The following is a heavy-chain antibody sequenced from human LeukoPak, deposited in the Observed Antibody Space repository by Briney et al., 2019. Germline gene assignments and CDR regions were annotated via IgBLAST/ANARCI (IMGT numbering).Heavy chain of an antibody. CDR3: ARDHYDSSGYYYSPFDY. Sequence: GGSLRLSCAASGFTFSSYSMNWVRQAPGKGLEWVSYISSSSSTIYYADSVKGRFTISRDNAKNSLYLQMNSLRAEDTAVYYCARDHYDSSGYYYSPFDYWGQGTLVTVSS. J-gene: IGHJ4*02. D-gene: IGHD3-22*01. CDR2: ISSSSSTI. CDR1: GFTFSSYS. V-gene: IGHV3-48*01.